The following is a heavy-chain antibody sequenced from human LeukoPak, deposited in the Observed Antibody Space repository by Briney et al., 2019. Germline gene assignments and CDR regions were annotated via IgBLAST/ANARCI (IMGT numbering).Heavy chain of an antibody. Sequence: ASVKVSCKASGYTFTGYYMHWVRQAPGQGLEWMGWINPNSGGTNYAQKCQARVTMTRDTSISTAYMELSRLRSDDTAVYYCARVQTIFGVVIFENWFDPWGQGTLVTVSS. CDR1: GYTFTGYY. J-gene: IGHJ5*02. D-gene: IGHD3-3*01. CDR2: INPNSGGT. V-gene: IGHV1-2*02. CDR3: ARVQTIFGVVIFENWFDP.